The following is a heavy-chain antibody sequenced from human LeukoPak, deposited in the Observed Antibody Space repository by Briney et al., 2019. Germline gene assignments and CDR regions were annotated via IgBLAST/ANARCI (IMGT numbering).Heavy chain of an antibody. CDR1: GGSISTYY. CDR2: IYYTGST. D-gene: IGHD3-10*01. J-gene: IGHJ4*02. CDR3: ARASFPPVLDY. V-gene: IGHV4-59*01. Sequence: SETLSLTCTVSGGSISTYYWNWIRQPPGKGLEWIGYIYYTGSTNYNPSLKSRVTISVDTSKNQFSLKLSSVTAADTAVYYCARASFPPVLDYWGQGTLVTVSS.